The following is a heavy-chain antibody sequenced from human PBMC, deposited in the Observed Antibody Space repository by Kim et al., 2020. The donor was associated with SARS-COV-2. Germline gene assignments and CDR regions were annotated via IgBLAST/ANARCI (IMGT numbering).Heavy chain of an antibody. V-gene: IGHV5-51*01. D-gene: IGHD2-15*01. CDR2: IYPGDSDT. CDR3: ARHVVVAAINSYYYYGMDV. Sequence: GESLKISCKGSGYSFTSYWIGWVRQMPGKGLEWMGIIYPGDSDTRYSPSFQGQVTISDDESNSPAYLQWSSLKAPDTAMYYCARHVVVAAINSYYYYGMDVWGQGTTVTVSS. CDR1: GYSFTSYW. J-gene: IGHJ6*02.